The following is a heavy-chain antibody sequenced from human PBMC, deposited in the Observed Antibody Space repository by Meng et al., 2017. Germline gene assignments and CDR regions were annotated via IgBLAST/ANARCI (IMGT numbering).Heavy chain of an antibody. J-gene: IGHJ4*02. CDR1: GYTFAAYW. V-gene: IGHV1-2*06. CDR2: IDPNNDHT. CDR3: ARDEDISAAGKLFGDY. D-gene: IGHD6-13*01. Sequence: HVQLSPSVPEMKKPGASVKLSCKPSGYTFAAYWIHWLRQAPGHGLEWMGRIDPNNDHTQYAQNFQGRVTMTSDTSISTVYMELNGLRSDDTAVYYCARDEDISAAGKLFGDYWGQGTLVTVSS.